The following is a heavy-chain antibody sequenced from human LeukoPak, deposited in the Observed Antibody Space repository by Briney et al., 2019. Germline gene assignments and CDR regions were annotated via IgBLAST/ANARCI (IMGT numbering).Heavy chain of an antibody. CDR1: GYTFTSYD. CDR3: ARGAQKTYSSSWDYYYYGMDV. V-gene: IGHV1-8*01. J-gene: IGHJ6*02. CDR2: MNPSSGNT. D-gene: IGHD6-13*01. Sequence: ASVKVSCKASGYTFTSYDINWVRQATGQGLEWMGWMNPSSGNTGYAQKFQGRVTMTRNTSISTAYMELSSLRSEDTAVYYCARGAQKTYSSSWDYYYYGMDVWGQGTTVTVSS.